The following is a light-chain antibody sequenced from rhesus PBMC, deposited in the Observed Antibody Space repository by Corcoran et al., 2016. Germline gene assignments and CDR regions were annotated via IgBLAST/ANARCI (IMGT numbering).Light chain of an antibody. Sequence: DIQMTQSPSSLSASVGDRVTITCRASQGIRNWLAWYQQKSRKAPKLLIYRTSNLETGVPSRFSGSGFGTDFTLTISSLQTEDLGTYYCPQRDNAPLTFGQGTKVAI. CDR2: RTS. CDR3: PQRDNAPLT. CDR1: QGIRNW. J-gene: IGKJ1*01. V-gene: IGKV1-69*01.